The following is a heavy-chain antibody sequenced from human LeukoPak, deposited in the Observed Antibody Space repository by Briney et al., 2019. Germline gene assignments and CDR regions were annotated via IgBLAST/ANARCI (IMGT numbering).Heavy chain of an antibody. Sequence: SVKVSCKASGGTFSSYAISWVRQAPGQGLEWMGGIIPIFGTANYAQKFQGRVTITTDESTSTAYMELSRLRSDDTAVYYCATTYRGVVPAASFDYWGQGTLVTVSS. J-gene: IGHJ4*02. CDR1: GGTFSSYA. V-gene: IGHV1-69*05. D-gene: IGHD2-2*01. CDR2: IIPIFGTA. CDR3: ATTYRGVVPAASFDY.